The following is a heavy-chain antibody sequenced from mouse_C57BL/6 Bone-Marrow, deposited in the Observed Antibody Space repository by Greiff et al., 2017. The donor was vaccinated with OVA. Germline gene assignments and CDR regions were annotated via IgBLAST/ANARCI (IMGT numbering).Heavy chain of an antibody. CDR2: ISYDGSN. Sequence: VQLKQSGPGLVKPSQSLSLTCSVTGYSITSGYYWNWIRQFPGNKLEWMGYISYDGSNNYNPSLKNRISITRDTSKNQFFLKLNSVTTEDTATYYCASLLLLREFAYWGQGTLVTVSA. CDR1: GYSITSGYY. CDR3: ASLLLLREFAY. D-gene: IGHD1-1*01. V-gene: IGHV3-6*01. J-gene: IGHJ3*01.